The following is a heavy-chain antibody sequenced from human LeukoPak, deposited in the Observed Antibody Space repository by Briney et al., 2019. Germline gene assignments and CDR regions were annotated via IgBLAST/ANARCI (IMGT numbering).Heavy chain of an antibody. CDR2: ISGSGSTI. CDR1: GFTFSDYY. CDR3: AREGLEAPSDPFDI. J-gene: IGHJ3*02. D-gene: IGHD3/OR15-3a*01. Sequence: TGGSLRLSCAASGFTFSDYYMTWIRQAPGTGLEWVSSISGSGSTIYYADSMKGRFTISRDNPKNSLYLQMNSLRAEDTAVYYCAREGLEAPSDPFDIWGQGAMVIVSS. V-gene: IGHV3-11*01.